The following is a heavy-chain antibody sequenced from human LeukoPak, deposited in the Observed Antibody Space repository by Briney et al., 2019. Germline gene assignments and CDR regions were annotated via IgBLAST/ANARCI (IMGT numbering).Heavy chain of an antibody. D-gene: IGHD6-13*01. V-gene: IGHV3-48*04. Sequence: PGGSLRLSCAASGFTFSSHWMTWVRQAPGKGLEWVSYISSSGSTIYYADSVKGRFTISRDNAKNSLYLQMNSLRAEDTAVYYCARAPRRAAAGILYYFDYWGQGTLVTVSS. J-gene: IGHJ4*02. CDR2: ISSSGSTI. CDR1: GFTFSSHW. CDR3: ARAPRRAAAGILYYFDY.